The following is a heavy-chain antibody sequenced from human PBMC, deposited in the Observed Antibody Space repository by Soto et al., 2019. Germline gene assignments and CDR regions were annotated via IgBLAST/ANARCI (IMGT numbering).Heavy chain of an antibody. CDR2: IIPILGIA. Sequence: SVKVSFKASGGTFSSYTINGVRQAAGQGLEWMGRIIPILGIANYAQKFQERGTITRDMSTSTAYMELSSMRSEDTAVYYCAADSPLESYSDYYYYGMDVWGQGTTVTVSS. CDR3: AADSPLESYSDYYYYGMDV. D-gene: IGHD1-26*01. V-gene: IGHV1-69*02. CDR1: GGTFSSYT. J-gene: IGHJ6*02.